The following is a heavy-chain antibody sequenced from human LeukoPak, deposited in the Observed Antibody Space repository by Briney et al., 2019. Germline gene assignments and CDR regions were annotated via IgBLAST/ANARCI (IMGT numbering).Heavy chain of an antibody. CDR2: IYTSGSS. J-gene: IGHJ4*02. CDR1: GDSISIFY. CDR3: ARGWGSSWYYFDY. D-gene: IGHD6-13*01. V-gene: IGHV4-4*07. Sequence: SQTLSLTCAVSGDSISIFYSSWIRDSAGKGLEWIGRIYTSGSSNSDASLSGITDYTPSLKSRVTMSADTSKRQFSLKLSSVTAADTAVYYCARGWGSSWYYFDYWGQGTLVTVSS.